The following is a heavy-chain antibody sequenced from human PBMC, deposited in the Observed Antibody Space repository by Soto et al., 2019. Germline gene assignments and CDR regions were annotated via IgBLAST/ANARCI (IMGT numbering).Heavy chain of an antibody. J-gene: IGHJ6*02. V-gene: IGHV1-69*13. D-gene: IGHD3-22*01. CDR2: IIPIFGTA. CDR1: GGTFSSYA. CDR3: ARSGSGYYGCYYYYGMDV. Sequence: SVKVSCKASGGTFSSYAIIWVRQAHGQGLEWMGGIIPIFGTANYAQKFQGRVTITADESTSTAYMELSSLRSEDTAVYYCARSGSGYYGCYYYYGMDVWGQGTTVTVSS.